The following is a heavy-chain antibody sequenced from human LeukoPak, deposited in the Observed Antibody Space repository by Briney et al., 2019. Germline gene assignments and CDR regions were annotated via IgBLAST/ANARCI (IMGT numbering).Heavy chain of an antibody. V-gene: IGHV3-23*01. Sequence: GGSLRLSCAASGFTFSSYAMSWVRQAPGKGLEWVSAISGSGGSTYYADSVRGRFTISRDNSKNTLYLQMNSLRAEDTAVYYCAKAGAGYYDFWSGYYWFDYWGQGTLVTVSS. CDR2: ISGSGGST. D-gene: IGHD3-3*01. CDR3: AKAGAGYYDFWSGYYWFDY. CDR1: GFTFSSYA. J-gene: IGHJ4*02.